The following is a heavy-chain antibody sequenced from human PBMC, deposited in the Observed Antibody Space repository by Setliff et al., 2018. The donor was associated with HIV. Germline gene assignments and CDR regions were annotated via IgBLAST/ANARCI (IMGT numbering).Heavy chain of an antibody. D-gene: IGHD3-16*01. CDR2: AIPMLGIA. Sequence: ASVKVSCKASGGTFSSYVINWVRQAPGQGLEWMGGAIPMLGIANHVHKSQGRVTITADKSTSTAYMELNSLRSEDTAVYYCARSSYYDVNSPFDYWGQGTRVTVSS. CDR3: ARSSYYDVNSPFDY. V-gene: IGHV1-69*10. J-gene: IGHJ4*02. CDR1: GGTFSSYV.